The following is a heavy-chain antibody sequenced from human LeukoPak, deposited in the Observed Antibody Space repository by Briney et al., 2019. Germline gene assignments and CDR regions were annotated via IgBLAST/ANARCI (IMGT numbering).Heavy chain of an antibody. CDR2: ISGSGGST. V-gene: IGHV3-23*01. D-gene: IGHD5-24*01. CDR3: AKVTVVEVFRDMGFDY. CDR1: GFTFSSYA. Sequence: GRSLRLSCAASGFTFSSYAMSWVRQAPGKGLEWVSSISGSGGSTYYADSVKGRFTISRDNSKNTLYLQMNSLRAEEKAVYYCAKVTVVEVFRDMGFDYWGQGTLVTVSS. J-gene: IGHJ4*02.